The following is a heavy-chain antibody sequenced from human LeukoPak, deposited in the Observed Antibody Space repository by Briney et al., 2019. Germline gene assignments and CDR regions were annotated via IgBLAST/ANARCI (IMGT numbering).Heavy chain of an antibody. D-gene: IGHD1-7*01. CDR2: IWYDGSSK. Sequence: GRSLRLSCAASGFTFSSYGMHWVRQAPGKGLEWVAVIWYDGSSKYYADSVKGRFTISRDNSKNTLYLQMNSLRAEDTAVYYCAKRTGTNFVGAFDIWGQGTMVTVSS. J-gene: IGHJ3*02. CDR3: AKRTGTNFVGAFDI. V-gene: IGHV3-33*06. CDR1: GFTFSSYG.